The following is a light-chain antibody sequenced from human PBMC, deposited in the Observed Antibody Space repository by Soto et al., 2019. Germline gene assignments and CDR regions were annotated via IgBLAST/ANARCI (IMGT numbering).Light chain of an antibody. Sequence: QSALTQPASVSGSPGQSITFSCTGTSSDVGGYNYVSWYQQHPGKAPILMIYDVTNRPSGVRDRFSGSESGNTASLTISGLQAEDEDDYYCCSYTSSSTYVFGTGTKLTVL. CDR2: DVT. CDR3: CSYTSSSTYV. V-gene: IGLV2-14*03. CDR1: SSDVGGYNY. J-gene: IGLJ1*01.